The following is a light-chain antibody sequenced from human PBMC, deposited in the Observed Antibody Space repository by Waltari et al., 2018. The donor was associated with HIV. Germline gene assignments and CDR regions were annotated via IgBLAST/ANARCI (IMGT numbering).Light chain of an antibody. Sequence: QSVLTQPPSVSGAPGQRVTISCTGSSSNIGAGYDVHWFQQLPGTAPKLLIYGNAIRPSGVPDRFSGAKSGTSASLAITGLQAEDEGDYYCQSYDSGLSAYVFGTGTKVTVL. CDR3: QSYDSGLSAYV. V-gene: IGLV1-40*01. CDR2: GNA. J-gene: IGLJ1*01. CDR1: SSNIGAGYD.